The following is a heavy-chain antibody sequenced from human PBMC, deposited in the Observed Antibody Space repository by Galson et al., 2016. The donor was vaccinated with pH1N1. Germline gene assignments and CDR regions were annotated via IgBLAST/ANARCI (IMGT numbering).Heavy chain of an antibody. CDR1: GFTFHDYT. CDR3: AKEIQRGSYGMDV. V-gene: IGHV3-43*01. CDR2: VSWDGGST. Sequence: SLRLSCAASGFTFHDYTMHWVRQTPGKGLEWVSLVSWDGGSTYYADYVKGRFTVSRDNSKNSLYLQMNSLRSEDTALYYCAKEIQRGSYGMDVWGRGTTVTFSS. J-gene: IGHJ6*02. D-gene: IGHD3-16*01.